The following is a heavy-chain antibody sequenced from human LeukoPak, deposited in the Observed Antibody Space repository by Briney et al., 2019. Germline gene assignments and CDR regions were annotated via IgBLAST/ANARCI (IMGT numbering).Heavy chain of an antibody. Sequence: GGSLRLPCAASGFTFSNYGMHWVRQAPGKGLEWVAFIRYDGSNKYYVDSVKGRFTVSRDNSRNTLYLQMNSLRAEDTAVYYCAKDHITTLRGVPDCWGQGTLVTVSS. J-gene: IGHJ4*02. CDR1: GFTFSNYG. CDR2: IRYDGSNK. D-gene: IGHD3-10*01. CDR3: AKDHITTLRGVPDC. V-gene: IGHV3-30*02.